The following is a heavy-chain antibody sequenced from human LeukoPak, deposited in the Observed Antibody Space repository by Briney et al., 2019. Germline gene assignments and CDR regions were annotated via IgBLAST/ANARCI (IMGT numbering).Heavy chain of an antibody. V-gene: IGHV3-21*01. CDR2: ISSSSGYI. Sequence: GGSLRLSCAASGFTFSSYSMNWVRQAPGTGLEWVSSISSSSGYIYYADSMKGRFTISRNNAKNSLDLQMNSLRAEDTAVYYCAREGLGYYDSSGPALTANDAFDIWGQGTMVTVSS. J-gene: IGHJ3*02. CDR1: GFTFSSYS. D-gene: IGHD3-22*01. CDR3: AREGLGYYDSSGPALTANDAFDI.